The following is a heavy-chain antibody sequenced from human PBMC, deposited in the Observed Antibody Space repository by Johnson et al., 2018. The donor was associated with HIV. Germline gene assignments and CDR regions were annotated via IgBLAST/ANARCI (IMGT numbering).Heavy chain of an antibody. J-gene: IGHJ3*02. CDR1: GFTFSTYG. CDR2: MWYDGSNK. D-gene: IGHD3-22*01. Sequence: MLLVESGGGVVQPGRSLRLSCAASGFTFSTYGMHWVRQAPGKGLEWVAVMWYDGSNKYYADSVKGRFTISRDNSKNTLYLQMNSLRAEDTAVYFCARDRRYYDSSGYYHDAFDIWGQGTMVTVSS. CDR3: ARDRRYYDSSGYYHDAFDI. V-gene: IGHV3-33*01.